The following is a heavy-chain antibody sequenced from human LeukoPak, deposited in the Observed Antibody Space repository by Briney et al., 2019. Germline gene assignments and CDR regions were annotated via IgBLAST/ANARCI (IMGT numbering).Heavy chain of an antibody. CDR1: GYTFTDYY. Sequence: ASVKVSCKASGYTFTDYYMHWVRQAPGQGFEWMGWINPNDGDTNYAQEFQGRVTMTSDTSISTAHMEVSRLRSDDTAVYYCARANFLYCSSTTCLFDYWGQGTLVTVSS. CDR3: ARANFLYCSSTTCLFDY. V-gene: IGHV1-2*02. CDR2: INPNDGDT. D-gene: IGHD2-2*01. J-gene: IGHJ4*02.